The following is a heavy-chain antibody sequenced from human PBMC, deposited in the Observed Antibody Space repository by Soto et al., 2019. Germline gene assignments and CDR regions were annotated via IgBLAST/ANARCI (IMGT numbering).Heavy chain of an antibody. V-gene: IGHV3-23*01. Sequence: GGSLRLSCVASGFTFTTYALTWVRQAPGKGLEWVSGISGSGSSTYYADSVKGRFTISKANPQNTMYLQMSSLRDEDTAFYYCARSPGPYSSSSKRYFDFWGQGTLVTVSS. CDR1: GFTFTTYA. J-gene: IGHJ4*02. CDR3: ARSPGPYSSSSKRYFDF. CDR2: ISGSGSST. D-gene: IGHD6-6*01.